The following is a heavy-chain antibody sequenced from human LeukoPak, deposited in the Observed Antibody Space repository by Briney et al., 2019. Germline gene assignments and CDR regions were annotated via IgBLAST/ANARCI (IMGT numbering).Heavy chain of an antibody. D-gene: IGHD1-26*01. V-gene: IGHV4-61*02. J-gene: IGHJ4*02. CDR2: IYTSGST. Sequence: PSETLSLTCTVSGGSISSGSYYWSWIRQPAGKGLEWIGRIYTSGSTNYNPSLKSRVTISVDTSKNQFSLKLSSVTAADTAVYYCARGSGSYYDWGQGTLVTASS. CDR3: ARGSGSYYD. CDR1: GGSISSGSYY.